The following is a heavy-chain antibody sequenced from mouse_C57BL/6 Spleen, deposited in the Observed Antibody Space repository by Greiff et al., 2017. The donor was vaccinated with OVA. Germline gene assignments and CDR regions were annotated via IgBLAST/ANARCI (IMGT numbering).Heavy chain of an antibody. CDR1: GFTFSDYG. CDR3: ARMITTSWKGMMDY. J-gene: IGHJ4*01. Sequence: EVMLVESGGGLVKPGGSLKLSCAASGFTFSDYGMHWVRQAPEKGLEWVAYISSGSSTIYYADTVKGRFTISRDNAKNTLFLQMTSLRSEDTAMYYCARMITTSWKGMMDYWGQGTSVTVSS. V-gene: IGHV5-17*01. CDR2: ISSGSSTI. D-gene: IGHD2-4*01.